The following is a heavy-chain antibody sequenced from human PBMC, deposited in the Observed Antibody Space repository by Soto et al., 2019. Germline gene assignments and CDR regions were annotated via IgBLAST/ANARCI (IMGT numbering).Heavy chain of an antibody. V-gene: IGHV3-33*08. J-gene: IGHJ5*02. Sequence: GGSLRLSCAASGFTFSSYSMNWVRQAPGKGLEWVAVIWYDGSNKYYADSVKGRFTISRDNSKNTLYLQMNSLRAEDTAVYYCARGEGYSSSWSQYNWFDPWGQGTLVTVS. CDR3: ARGEGYSSSWSQYNWFDP. D-gene: IGHD6-13*01. CDR1: GFTFSSYS. CDR2: IWYDGSNK.